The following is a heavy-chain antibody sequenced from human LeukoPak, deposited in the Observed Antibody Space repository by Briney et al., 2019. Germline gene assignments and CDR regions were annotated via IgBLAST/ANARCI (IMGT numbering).Heavy chain of an antibody. Sequence: GGSLRLSCAASGFTFSGYGMHWVRQVPDKGLESVAVIWIDGNNKYYADSVKGRFTISRDNSKNTLYLQMNRLRVEDTAVYYCAKDWGYTTMVSYYFDYWRQGALVTVSS. CDR1: GFTFSGYG. CDR3: AKDWGYTTMVSYYFDY. CDR2: IWIDGNNK. V-gene: IGHV3-33*06. D-gene: IGHD5-18*01. J-gene: IGHJ4*02.